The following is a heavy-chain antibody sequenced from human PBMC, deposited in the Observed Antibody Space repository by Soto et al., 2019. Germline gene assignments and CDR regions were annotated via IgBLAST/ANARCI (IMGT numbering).Heavy chain of an antibody. D-gene: IGHD1-7*01. CDR3: ARCRTGATYPGFDP. V-gene: IGHV1-18*01. J-gene: IGHJ5*02. Sequence: RQPLGQKSEWMGWISAYNGNTNYAQKLQGRVTMTTDTSTSTAYMELRSLRSDDTAVYYCARCRTGATYPGFDPWGQGTLVTVSS. CDR2: ISAYNGNT.